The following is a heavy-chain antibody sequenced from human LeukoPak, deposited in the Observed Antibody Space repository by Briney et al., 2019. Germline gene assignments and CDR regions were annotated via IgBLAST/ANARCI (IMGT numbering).Heavy chain of an antibody. CDR2: IKQDGSEK. Sequence: GGSLRLSCAASGFTFSSYWMSWVRQAPGKGLEWVANIKQDGSEKYYVDSVKGRFTISRDNSKNTLYLQMNSLRAEDTAVYYCASNWNYFHYWGQGTLVTVSS. D-gene: IGHD1-20*01. V-gene: IGHV3-7*01. CDR1: GFTFSSYW. J-gene: IGHJ4*02. CDR3: ASNWNYFHY.